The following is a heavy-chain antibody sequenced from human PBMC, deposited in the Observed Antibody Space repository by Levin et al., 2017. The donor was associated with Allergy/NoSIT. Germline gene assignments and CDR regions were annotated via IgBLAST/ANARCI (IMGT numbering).Heavy chain of an antibody. CDR2: IRNKANRYTT. CDR3: TRRRHTHGIDY. V-gene: IGHV3-72*01. CDR1: VFTFSDHY. D-gene: IGHD1-1*01. Sequence: PGGSLRLSCAASVFTFSDHYIDWVRQAPGKGLEWVGRIRNKANRYTTEYAASGKGRFSISRDDSENSLYLQINSLRIEDTAVYYCTRRRHTHGIDYWGQGTLVTVSS. J-gene: IGHJ4*02.